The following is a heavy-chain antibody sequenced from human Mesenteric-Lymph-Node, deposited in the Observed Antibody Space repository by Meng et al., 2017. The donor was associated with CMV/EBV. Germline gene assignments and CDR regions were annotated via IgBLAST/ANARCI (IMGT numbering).Heavy chain of an antibody. CDR3: ARGGSAFSGELDY. J-gene: IGHJ4*02. Sequence: KASGYTFTGSYIHWVRQAPGQGLEWMGRINPSGGDTNYAQKFQGRVTMARDTSITTAYMELNRLTSDDTGLYYCARGGSAFSGELDYWGQGTLVTVSS. CDR2: INPSGGDT. D-gene: IGHD5-12*01. V-gene: IGHV1-2*05. CDR1: GYTFTGSY.